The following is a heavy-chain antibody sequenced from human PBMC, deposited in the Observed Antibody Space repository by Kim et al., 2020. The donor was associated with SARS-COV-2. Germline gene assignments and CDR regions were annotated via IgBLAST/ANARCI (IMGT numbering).Heavy chain of an antibody. J-gene: IGHJ6*02. CDR2: IKSKTDGGTT. D-gene: IGHD1-1*01. V-gene: IGHV3-15*01. Sequence: GGSLRLSCAASGFTFSNAWMSWVRQAPGKGLEWVGRIKSKTDGGTTDYAAPVKGRFTISRDDSKNTLYLQMNSLKTEDTAVYYCTTGEVTRYYYYGMDVWGQGTTVTVSS. CDR3: TTGEVTRYYYYGMDV. CDR1: GFTFSNAW.